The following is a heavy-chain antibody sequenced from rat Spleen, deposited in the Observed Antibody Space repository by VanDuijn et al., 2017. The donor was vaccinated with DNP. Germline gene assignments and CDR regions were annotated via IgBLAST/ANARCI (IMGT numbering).Heavy chain of an antibody. Sequence: EVQLAESGGGLVQPGRSLKLSCAASGFNFSGYNMAWVRQAPKKGLEWVATIMYDGRSTYYGDSVKGRFTISRDNAKNTLYLQMNSLRSEDTATYCCARDNYGASPYYFDYWGQGVLVTVSS. CDR1: GFNFSGYN. CDR2: IMYDGRST. CDR3: ARDNYGASPYYFDY. J-gene: IGHJ2*01. V-gene: IGHV5-7*01. D-gene: IGHD1-11*01.